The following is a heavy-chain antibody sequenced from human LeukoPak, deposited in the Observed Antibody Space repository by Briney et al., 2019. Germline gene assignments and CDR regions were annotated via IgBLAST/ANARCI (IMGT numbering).Heavy chain of an antibody. CDR2: IVVGSGNT. CDR3: AAVGAVADSYYFDY. Sequence: SVKVSCKASGFTFTSTAVQWVRQARGQRLEWIGWIVVGSGNTNYAQKFQERVTITRDMSTSTAYMELSSLRSEDTAVYYCAAVGAVADSYYFDYWGQGTLVTVSS. CDR1: GFTFTSTA. V-gene: IGHV1-58*01. D-gene: IGHD6-19*01. J-gene: IGHJ4*02.